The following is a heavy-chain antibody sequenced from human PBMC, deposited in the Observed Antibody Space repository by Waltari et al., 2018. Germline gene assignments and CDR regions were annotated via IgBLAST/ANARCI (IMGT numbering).Heavy chain of an antibody. CDR3: ASTYYDFWSGYPKDFDY. V-gene: IGHV6-1*01. CDR1: GDRVSSNSAA. Sequence: QVQLQQSGPGLVKPSQTLSLTCSISGDRVSSNSAAWNWISQSPSRGLEWLGRTYYRSKWYNDYAVSVKSRITINPDTSKNRFSLQLNSVTPEDTAVYYCASTYYDFWSGYPKDFDYWGQGTLVTVSS. CDR2: TYYRSKWYN. D-gene: IGHD3-3*01. J-gene: IGHJ4*02.